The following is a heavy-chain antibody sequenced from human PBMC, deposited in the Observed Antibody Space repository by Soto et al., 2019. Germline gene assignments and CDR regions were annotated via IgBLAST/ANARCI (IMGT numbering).Heavy chain of an antibody. D-gene: IGHD4-4*01. CDR3: AKAYSNYVGVSYYYYGMDV. CDR2: ISYDGSNK. CDR1: GFTFSSYG. J-gene: IGHJ6*02. Sequence: QVQLVESGGGVVQPGRSLRLSCAASGFTFSSYGMHWVRQAPGKGLEWVAVISYDGSNKYYADSVKGRFTISRDNSKNPLYLQMNSLRAEDTAVYYCAKAYSNYVGVSYYYYGMDVWGQGTTVTVSS. V-gene: IGHV3-30*18.